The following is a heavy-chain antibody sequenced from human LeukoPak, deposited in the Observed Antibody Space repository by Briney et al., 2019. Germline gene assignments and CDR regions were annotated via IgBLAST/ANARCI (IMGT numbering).Heavy chain of an antibody. CDR1: GGSFSNYY. CDR2: IYYSGST. Sequence: SETLSLTCAVYGGSFSNYYWGWIRQPPGKGLEWIGYIYYSGSTYYNPSLKSRVTISVDTSKNQFSLKLSSVTAADTAVYYCARYGGNSVGNYYFDYWGQGTLVTVSS. V-gene: IGHV4-59*06. J-gene: IGHJ4*02. CDR3: ARYGGNSVGNYYFDY. D-gene: IGHD4-23*01.